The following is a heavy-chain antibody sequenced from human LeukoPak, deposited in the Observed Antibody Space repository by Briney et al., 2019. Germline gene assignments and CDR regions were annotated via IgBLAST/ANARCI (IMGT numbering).Heavy chain of an antibody. CDR2: IHYSGST. V-gene: IGHV4-59*08. D-gene: IGHD3-22*01. J-gene: IGHJ3*02. CDR3: ASGTNYYDSSGYYFYAFDI. Sequence: SETLSLTCTVSGDSVSSYYWSWIRQPPGKGLEWIGYIHYSGSTNYNPSLKSRVTISGDTSKNQFSLKLSSVTAADTAVYYCASGTNYYDSSGYYFYAFDIWGQGTMVTVSS. CDR1: GDSVSSYY.